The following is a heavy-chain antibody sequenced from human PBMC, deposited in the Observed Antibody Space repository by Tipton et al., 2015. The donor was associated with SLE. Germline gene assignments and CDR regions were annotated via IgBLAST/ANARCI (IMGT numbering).Heavy chain of an antibody. CDR1: GGSISSYY. J-gene: IGHJ4*02. Sequence: TLSLTCTVSGGSISSYYLSWIRQPPGKGLEWIGYIYTSGSTNYNPSLKSRVTITVDTSKNQFPLKLKPMTAADTAVYYCARGYWGRANYFDYWGQGTLVTVSS. D-gene: IGHD7-27*01. CDR3: ARGYWGRANYFDY. V-gene: IGHV4-4*08. CDR2: IYTSGST.